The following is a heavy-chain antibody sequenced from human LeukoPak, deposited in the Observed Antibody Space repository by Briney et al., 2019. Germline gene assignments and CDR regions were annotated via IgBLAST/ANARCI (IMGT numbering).Heavy chain of an antibody. CDR3: AKSRGWLQIWDY. J-gene: IGHJ4*02. Sequence: GGSLRLSCAASGFSFSSYWMSWVRQDPGKGLEWVSLIRGNGGNTYYADSEKGRFTISRDNSMNTLYLQMNRLRAEDTAVYYCAKSRGWLQIWDYWGQGTLVTVSS. CDR2: IRGNGGNT. V-gene: IGHV3-23*01. CDR1: GFSFSSYW. D-gene: IGHD5-24*01.